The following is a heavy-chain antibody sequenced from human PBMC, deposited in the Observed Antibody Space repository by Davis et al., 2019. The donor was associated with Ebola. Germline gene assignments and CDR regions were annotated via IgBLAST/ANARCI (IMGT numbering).Heavy chain of an antibody. CDR3: AGLSPNAFDI. CDR2: ISGSGGST. V-gene: IGHV3-23*01. CDR1: GFTVSDYY. Sequence: GESLKIPCAAFGFTVSDYYISWVRQAPGKGLEWVSAISGSGGSTYYADSVKGRFTISRDNSKNTLYLQMNSLRAEDTAVYYCAGLSPNAFDIWGQGTMVTVSS. J-gene: IGHJ3*02. D-gene: IGHD3-16*01.